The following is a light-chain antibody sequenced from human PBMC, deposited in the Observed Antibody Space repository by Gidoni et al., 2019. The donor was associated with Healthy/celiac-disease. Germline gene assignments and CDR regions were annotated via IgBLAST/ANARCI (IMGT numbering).Light chain of an antibody. CDR3: QQSYSTPPT. J-gene: IGKJ4*01. Sequence: DIQMTQSPSSLSASVGDRVTITCRASQSISSYLNWYHQKPGKAPKLLIYAASSLQSGVPSRFSGSGSGTDFTLTISSLQPEDFATYYCQQSYSTPPTFGGGTKVEI. CDR1: QSISSY. V-gene: IGKV1-39*01. CDR2: AAS.